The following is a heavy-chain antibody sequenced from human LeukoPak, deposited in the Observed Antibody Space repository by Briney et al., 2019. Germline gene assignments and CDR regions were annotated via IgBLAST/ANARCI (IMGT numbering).Heavy chain of an antibody. CDR2: FDPEDGET. CDR1: GYTLTELS. V-gene: IGHV1-24*01. CDR3: ATGVNYGSGSYIFDY. D-gene: IGHD3-10*01. J-gene: IGHJ4*02. Sequence: ASVKVSCKVSGYTLTELSMHWVRQAPGKGLEWMGGFDPEDGETIYAQKFQGRVTMTEDTSTDTAYMELSSLRSEDTAEYYCATGVNYGSGSYIFDYWGQGTLVTVSS.